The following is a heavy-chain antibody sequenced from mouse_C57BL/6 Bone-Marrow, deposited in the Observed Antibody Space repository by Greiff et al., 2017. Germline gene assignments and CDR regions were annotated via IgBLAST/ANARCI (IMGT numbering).Heavy chain of an antibody. CDR2: ISDGGSYT. CDR1: GFTFSSYA. Sequence: EVKLVESGGGLVKPGGSLKLSCAASGFTFSSYAMSWVRQTPEKRLEWVATISDGGSYTYYPDNVKGRFTISRDNAKNNLYLQMSHLKSEDTAMYYCARDYYGSSPWFAYWGQGTLGTVSA. J-gene: IGHJ3*01. D-gene: IGHD1-1*01. V-gene: IGHV5-4*01. CDR3: ARDYYGSSPWFAY.